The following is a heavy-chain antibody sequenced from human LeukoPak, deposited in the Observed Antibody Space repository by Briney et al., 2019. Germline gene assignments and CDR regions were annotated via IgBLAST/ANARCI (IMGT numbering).Heavy chain of an antibody. CDR1: GGSISSGSYY. CDR2: IYTSGST. CDR3: ARTFHTRGYCSGGSCLSFDY. D-gene: IGHD2-15*01. J-gene: IGHJ4*02. V-gene: IGHV4-61*02. Sequence: PSETLSLTCTVSGGSISSGSYYWSWIRQPAGKGLEWIGRIYTSGSTNYNPSLKSRVTISVDTSKDQFSLKLSSVTAADTAVYYCARTFHTRGYCSGGSCLSFDYWGQGTLVTVSS.